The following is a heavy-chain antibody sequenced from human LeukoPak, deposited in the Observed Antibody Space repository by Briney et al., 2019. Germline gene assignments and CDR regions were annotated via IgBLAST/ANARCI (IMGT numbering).Heavy chain of an antibody. J-gene: IGHJ4*02. D-gene: IGHD3-10*01. Sequence: GGSLRLSCAASGFTFSSYALSWVRQAPGKGLEWVSVIYSGGSTYYADSVKGRFTISRDNSKNTLYLQMNSLRAEDTAVYYCARSYPHIAYGSGYDYWGQGTLVTVSS. CDR2: IYSGGST. CDR3: ARSYPHIAYGSGYDY. CDR1: GFTFSSYA. V-gene: IGHV3-66*01.